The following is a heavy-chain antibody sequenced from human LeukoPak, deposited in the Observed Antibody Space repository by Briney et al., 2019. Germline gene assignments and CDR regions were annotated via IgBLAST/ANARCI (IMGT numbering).Heavy chain of an antibody. CDR2: ISSNGGTT. V-gene: IGHV3-64*04. J-gene: IGHJ4*02. Sequence: GGSLRLSCSASGFTFSSYAMHWVRQAPGKGLEYVSAISSNGGTTYYADSVKGRFTISRDNSKNTLYLQMNSLRAEDTAVYYCARDGPAYCGGDCYWDYWGQGTLVTVSS. CDR3: ARDGPAYCGGDCYWDY. D-gene: IGHD2-21*02. CDR1: GFTFSSYA.